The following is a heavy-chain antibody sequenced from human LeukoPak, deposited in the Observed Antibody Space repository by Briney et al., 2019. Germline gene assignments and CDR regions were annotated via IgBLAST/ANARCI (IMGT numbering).Heavy chain of an antibody. V-gene: IGHV4-34*01. J-gene: IGHJ5*02. Sequence: SETLSLTCAVYGGSFSGYYWSWIRQPPGKGLEWIGEINHSGSTNYSPSLKRRVTISVDTSKNQFSLKLSSVTAADTAVYYCARWWPNTYYDFWSGYSNWFDPWGQGTLVTVSS. D-gene: IGHD3-3*01. CDR2: INHSGST. CDR1: GGSFSGYY. CDR3: ARWWPNTYYDFWSGYSNWFDP.